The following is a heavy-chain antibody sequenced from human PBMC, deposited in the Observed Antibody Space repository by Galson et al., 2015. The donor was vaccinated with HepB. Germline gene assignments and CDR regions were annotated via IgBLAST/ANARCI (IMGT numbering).Heavy chain of an antibody. V-gene: IGHV5-51*01. CDR3: ARTPAYQLLSPSEYGMDV. D-gene: IGHD2-2*01. J-gene: IGHJ6*02. CDR2: IYPGDSDT. Sequence: QSGAEVKKPGESLKISCKGSGYSFTSYWIGRVRQMPGKGLEWMGIIYPGDSDTRYSPSFQGQVTISADKSISTAYLQWSSLKASDTAMYYCARTPAYQLLSPSEYGMDVWGQGTTVTVSS. CDR1: GYSFTSYW.